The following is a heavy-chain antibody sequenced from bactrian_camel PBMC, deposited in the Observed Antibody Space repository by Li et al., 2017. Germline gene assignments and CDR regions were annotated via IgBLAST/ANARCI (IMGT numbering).Heavy chain of an antibody. D-gene: IGHD1*01. Sequence: QVQLVESGGGSVQAGGSLRLSCKVSRYTTSTYTHYCMAWFRQVPGKEREEREGVAAIYTGGGSTYYADSVKGRFTISQDNAKNTLYLQMNSLKPEDTAMYYCAADPSLWICPQYWRVSTGYWGQGTQVTVS. V-gene: IGHV3S1*01. CDR3: AADPSLWICPQYWRVSTGY. CDR1: RYTTSTYTHYC. CDR2: IYTGGGST. J-gene: IGHJ4*01.